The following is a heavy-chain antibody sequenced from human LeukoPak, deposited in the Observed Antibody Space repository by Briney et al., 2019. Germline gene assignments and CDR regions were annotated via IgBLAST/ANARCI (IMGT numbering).Heavy chain of an antibody. CDR2: IYASGST. Sequence: SETLSLTCTVSGGSISSYWSWIRQPAGKGLEWIGRIYASGSTYYNPSLKSRVTMSVDTSKNQFSLRLTTVTAAATAPYYFARDSKLGYSSSRGTGRWGQGTLVTVSS. D-gene: IGHD6-19*01. CDR3: ARDSKLGYSSSRGTGR. CDR1: GGSISSY. J-gene: IGHJ4*02. V-gene: IGHV4-4*07.